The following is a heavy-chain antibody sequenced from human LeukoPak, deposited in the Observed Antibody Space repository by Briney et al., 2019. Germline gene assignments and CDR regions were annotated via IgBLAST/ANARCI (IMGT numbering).Heavy chain of an antibody. CDR2: FDPEGGET. Sequence: GASVKVSCKVSGYTLTELSMHWVRQAPGKGLEWMGGFDPEGGETIYAQKFQGRVTMTEDTSTDTAYMELNSLRSEDTAVYYCATAGYSGYDYYFDYWGQGTLVTVSS. V-gene: IGHV1-24*01. J-gene: IGHJ4*02. CDR3: ATAGYSGYDYYFDY. CDR1: GYTLTELS. D-gene: IGHD5-12*01.